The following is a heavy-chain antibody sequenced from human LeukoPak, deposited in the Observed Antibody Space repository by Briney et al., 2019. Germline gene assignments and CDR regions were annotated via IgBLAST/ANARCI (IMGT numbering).Heavy chain of an antibody. CDR3: IRDRYKNGYALGEY. CDR1: GFTFGDYA. Sequence: GGSLRLSCTASGFTFGDYAINWFRQAPGRGLEWVGFIRNKAYGGTTEYAASVKDRFTISRDDSKSIAYLQMNSLKTEDTAVYYCIRDRYKNGYALGEYWGQGTLVTVSS. V-gene: IGHV3-49*03. CDR2: IRNKAYGGTT. J-gene: IGHJ4*02. D-gene: IGHD5-12*01.